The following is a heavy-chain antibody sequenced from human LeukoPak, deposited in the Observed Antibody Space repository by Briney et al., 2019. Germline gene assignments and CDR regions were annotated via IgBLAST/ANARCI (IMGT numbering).Heavy chain of an antibody. D-gene: IGHD3-22*01. CDR3: ARDGADNSGYYFGSL. CDR2: IYSGGSP. Sequence: GGSLKLSCAASGFSVRSSYMSWVRQAPGKGLEWVSVIYSGGSPDYADSAKGRFTISTDNSKNTLYLQMNSLRVEDTAVYYCARDGADNSGYYFGSLWGQGTVVTVSS. CDR1: GFSVRSSY. V-gene: IGHV3-53*01. J-gene: IGHJ3*01.